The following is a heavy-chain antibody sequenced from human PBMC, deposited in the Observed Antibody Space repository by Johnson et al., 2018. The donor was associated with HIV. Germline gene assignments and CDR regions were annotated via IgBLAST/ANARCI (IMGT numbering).Heavy chain of an antibody. J-gene: IGHJ3*02. CDR2: ISYDGSNK. D-gene: IGHD2-21*01. V-gene: IGHV3-30*18. CDR1: GFNFNNYG. CDR3: AKSDVVVIPEGAFDI. Sequence: QEQLVESGGGVVQPGRSLRLSCAASGFNFNNYGMHWVRQAPGKGLEWVAVISYDGSNKYYADSVKGRFTISRDNSKNTLYLQMNSLRAEDTAVYYCAKSDVVVIPEGAFDIWGQGTMVTVSS.